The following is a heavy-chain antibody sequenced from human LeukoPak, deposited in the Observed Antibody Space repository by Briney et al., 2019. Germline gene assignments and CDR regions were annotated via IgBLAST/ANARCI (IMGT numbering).Heavy chain of an antibody. J-gene: IGHJ4*02. D-gene: IGHD3-22*01. CDR1: GYSISSGYY. V-gene: IGHV4-38-2*02. CDR2: IYHSGST. Sequence: KSSETLSLTCTVSGYSISSGYYWGWIRQPPGKGLEWIGSIYHSGSTYYNPSLKSRVTISVDTSKNQFSLKLSSVPAADTAVYYCARHFAYYDSSGPRGYYFDYWGQGTLVTVSS. CDR3: ARHFAYYDSSGPRGYYFDY.